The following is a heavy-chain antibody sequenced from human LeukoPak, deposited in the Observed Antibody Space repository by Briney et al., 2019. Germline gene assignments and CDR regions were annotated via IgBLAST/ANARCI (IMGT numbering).Heavy chain of an antibody. Sequence: ASVKVSCKASGYTFTSYDINWVRQATGQGLEWMGWMNPNSGNTGYAQKFQGRVTITRNTSISTAYMELSSLRSEDTAVYYCAREAAAAGTTGFDYWGQGTLVTVSS. CDR2: MNPNSGNT. J-gene: IGHJ4*02. V-gene: IGHV1-8*03. D-gene: IGHD6-13*01. CDR3: AREAAAAGTTGFDY. CDR1: GYTFTSYD.